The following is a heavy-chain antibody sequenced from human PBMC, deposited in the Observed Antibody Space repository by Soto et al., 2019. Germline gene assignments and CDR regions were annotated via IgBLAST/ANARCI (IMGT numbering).Heavy chain of an antibody. J-gene: IGHJ6*02. CDR2: IDPSDSYT. CDR1: GYSFTGYW. CDR3: ARPGGSGSYSLDNYYYYGMDV. V-gene: IGHV5-10-1*01. Sequence: GESLKISCKGSGYSFTGYWISWVRQMPGKGLEWMGRIDPSDSYTNYSPSFQGHVTISADKSISTAYLQWSSLKASDTAMYYCARPGGSGSYSLDNYYYYGMDVWGQGTTVTVSS. D-gene: IGHD3-10*01.